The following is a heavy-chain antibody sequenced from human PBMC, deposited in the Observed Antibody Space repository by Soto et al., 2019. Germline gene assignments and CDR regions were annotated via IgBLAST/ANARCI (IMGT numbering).Heavy chain of an antibody. D-gene: IGHD6-6*01. V-gene: IGHV5-51*01. J-gene: IGHJ6*02. CDR3: ARTRSFTLGFYYDGMDV. CDR1: GYSFASYW. Sequence: PGGSLKISCHGSGYSFASYWIGWGRQMPWKDLEWMGIIYPGDSDTRYSPSFQGQVTISADKSLRTAYLQWTSLKASDTALYYCARTRSFTLGFYYDGMDVWGQGTTVTVSS. CDR2: IYPGDSDT.